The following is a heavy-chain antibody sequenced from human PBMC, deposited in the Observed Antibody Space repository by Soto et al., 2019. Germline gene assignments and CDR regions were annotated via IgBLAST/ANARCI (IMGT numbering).Heavy chain of an antibody. J-gene: IGHJ3*02. D-gene: IGHD2-2*01. V-gene: IGHV1-18*01. CDR3: ARSIGYCSSTSCPDAFDI. CDR2: ISAYNGNT. Sequence: ASVKVSCKASGYTFTSYGISWVRQAPGQGLEWMGWISAYNGNTNYAQKLQGRVTMTTDTSTSTAYMELRSLRFDDTAVYYCARSIGYCSSTSCPDAFDIWGQGTMVTVSS. CDR1: GYTFTSYG.